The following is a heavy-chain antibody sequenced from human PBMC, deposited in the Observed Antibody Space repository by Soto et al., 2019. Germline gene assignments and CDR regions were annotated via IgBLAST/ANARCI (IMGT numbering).Heavy chain of an antibody. CDR1: GFNFDDYA. D-gene: IGHD6-13*01. CDR3: AKDRSIAAAGIFDY. J-gene: IGHJ4*02. Sequence: GGSLRLSCKASGFNFDDYAMHWVRQAPGKGLEWVSGISWNSGSIGYADSVKGRFTISRDNAKNSLYLQMNSLRAEDTALYYCAKDRSIAAAGIFDYWGQGTLVTVSS. CDR2: ISWNSGSI. V-gene: IGHV3-9*01.